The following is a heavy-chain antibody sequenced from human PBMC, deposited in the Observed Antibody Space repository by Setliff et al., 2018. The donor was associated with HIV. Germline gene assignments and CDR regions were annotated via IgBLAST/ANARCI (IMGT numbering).Heavy chain of an antibody. J-gene: IGHJ1*01. CDR1: GGSFTSYT. Sequence: SVKVSCKASGGSFTSYTFSWVRQAPGQGLEWMGRIIPIVTIAHYAEQFVGRVTITADKSTSTTYMEVSSLRSEDTALYYCATGPPYCSGGSCYSSLHHWGQGTLVTVSS. V-gene: IGHV1-69*02. CDR3: ATGPPYCSGGSCYSSLHH. D-gene: IGHD2-15*01. CDR2: IIPIVTIA.